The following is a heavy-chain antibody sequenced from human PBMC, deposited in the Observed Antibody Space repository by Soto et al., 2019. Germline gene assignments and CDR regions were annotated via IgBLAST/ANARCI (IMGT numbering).Heavy chain of an antibody. J-gene: IGHJ4*02. CDR2: IYWDDDQ. CDR3: AHMRAAKFGY. V-gene: IGHV2-5*02. D-gene: IGHD2-15*01. Sequence: QITLKESGPTLVKPTQTLTLTCNVSGVSLSTGGVGVGWIRQPPGKALEWLALIYWDDDQRSSPSLKCRLTITKDTTKTQVVLTMTNMAPEDTATYYCAHMRAAKFGYWGQGTLVTVSS. CDR1: GVSLSTGGVG.